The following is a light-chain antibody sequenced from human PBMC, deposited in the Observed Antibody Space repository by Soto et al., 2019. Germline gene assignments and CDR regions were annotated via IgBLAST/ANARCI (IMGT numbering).Light chain of an antibody. CDR2: KAS. Sequence: DIQMTQSPSTLSASVGDRVTITCRASQSINRWLAWYQQKPGKAPKLLIYKASTLESGVPSRFSGGESGTEFTLTVSSLQPDDFATYYCQQYNSYPYSVGQWTKLEIK. J-gene: IGKJ2*03. CDR3: QQYNSYPYS. V-gene: IGKV1-5*03. CDR1: QSINRW.